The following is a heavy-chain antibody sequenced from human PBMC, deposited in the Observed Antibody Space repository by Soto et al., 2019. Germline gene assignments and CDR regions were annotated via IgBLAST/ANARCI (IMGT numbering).Heavy chain of an antibody. CDR2: MNPNSGNT. V-gene: IGHV1-8*01. CDR1: GYTFTSYD. J-gene: IGHJ6*02. D-gene: IGHD1-20*01. CDR3: ARGPHNWIRKGGMDV. Sequence: QVQLVQSGAEVKKPGASVKVSCKASGYTFTSYDINWVRQATGQGLEWMGWMNPNSGNTGYAQKFQGRVTMTRNTSXXTAYMELSSLRAEDTAVYYCARGPHNWIRKGGMDVWGQGTTVTVSS.